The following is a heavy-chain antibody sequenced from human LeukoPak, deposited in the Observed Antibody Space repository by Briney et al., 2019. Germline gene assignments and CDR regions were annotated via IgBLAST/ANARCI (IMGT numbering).Heavy chain of an antibody. CDR2: ILYDGSNK. CDR3: AKDPTAVAGIFDY. J-gene: IGHJ4*02. V-gene: IGHV3-30*02. Sequence: GGSLRLSCAASGFTLSSYGMHWVRQAPGKGLEWVAFILYDGSNKYYADSVKGRFTISRDNSKNTLYLQMNSLRAEDTAIYYCAKDPTAVAGIFDYWGQGSLVTVSS. D-gene: IGHD6-19*01. CDR1: GFTLSSYG.